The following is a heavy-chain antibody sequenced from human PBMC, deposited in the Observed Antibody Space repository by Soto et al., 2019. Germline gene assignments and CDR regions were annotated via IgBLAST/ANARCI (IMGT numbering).Heavy chain of an antibody. CDR3: ARQPSSSSGWYASAFDI. J-gene: IGHJ3*02. Sequence: SETLSLTYTVSGGSISSYYWSWIRQPPGKGLEWIGYIYYSGSTNYNPSLKSRVTISVDTSKNQFSLKLSSVTAADTAVYYCARQPSSSSGWYASAFDIWGQGTMVTVSS. V-gene: IGHV4-59*08. CDR1: GGSISSYY. D-gene: IGHD6-19*01. CDR2: IYYSGST.